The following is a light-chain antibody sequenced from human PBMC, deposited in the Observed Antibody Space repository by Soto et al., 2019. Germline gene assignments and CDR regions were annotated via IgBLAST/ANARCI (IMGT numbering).Light chain of an antibody. CDR1: QSISSY. Sequence: DIQMTQSPSSLSASVGDRVTITCRASQSISSYLNWYQQKPGKAPKLLIYAASSLQSGVPSRFSGIGSGTDLTLTINSLQPEDFATYYCQQSYSTPGPFTFRPGTKVDIK. J-gene: IGKJ3*01. CDR2: AAS. V-gene: IGKV1-39*01. CDR3: QQSYSTPGPFT.